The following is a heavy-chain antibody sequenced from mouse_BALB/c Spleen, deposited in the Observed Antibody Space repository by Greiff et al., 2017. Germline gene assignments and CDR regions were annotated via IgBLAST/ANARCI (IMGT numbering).Heavy chain of an antibody. V-gene: IGHV1-54*01. CDR1: GYAFTNYL. J-gene: IGHJ3*01. Sequence: VQLVESGAELVRPGTSVKVSCKASGYAFTNYLIEWVRQRPGQGLEWIGVINPGSGGTNYNEKFKGKATLTADKSSSTAYMQLSSLTSDDSAVYFCAYGYDEEAWFAYWGQGTLVTVSA. D-gene: IGHD2-2*01. CDR2: INPGSGGT. CDR3: AYGYDEEAWFAY.